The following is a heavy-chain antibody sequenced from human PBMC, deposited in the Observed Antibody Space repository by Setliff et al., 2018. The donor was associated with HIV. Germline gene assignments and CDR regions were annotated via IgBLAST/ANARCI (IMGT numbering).Heavy chain of an antibody. J-gene: IGHJ6*02. V-gene: IGHV3-74*03. CDR1: GFNVTLND. D-gene: IGHD6-13*01. CDR2: INSDGSNA. CDR3: ARDRQIAAAGRSNYYYGMDV. Sequence: HPGGSLRLSCAASGFNVTLNDMSWVRQVPGKGLVWVSRINSDGSNAAYADFVKGRFTISRDNAKNSLYLQMNSLRADDTAVYYCARDRQIAAAGRSNYYYGMDVWGQGTTVTVSS.